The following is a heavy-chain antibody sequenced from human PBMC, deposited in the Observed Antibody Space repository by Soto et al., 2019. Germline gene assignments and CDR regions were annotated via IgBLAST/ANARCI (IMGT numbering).Heavy chain of an antibody. CDR2: ISSSGSTI. J-gene: IGHJ5*02. Sequence: RVSLRLSCASSVFTFISYEMNWVRQAPGKGLEWVSYISSSGSTIYYAYSVKGRFTISRDNAKNSLYLQMNSLRAEDTSVYYCARVSVPYYYGSRGWFDPWGQGTLVTVSS. V-gene: IGHV3-48*03. CDR3: ARVSVPYYYGSRGWFDP. D-gene: IGHD3-10*01. CDR1: VFTFISYE.